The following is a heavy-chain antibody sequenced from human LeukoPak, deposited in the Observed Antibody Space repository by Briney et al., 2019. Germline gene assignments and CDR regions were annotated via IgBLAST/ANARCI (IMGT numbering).Heavy chain of an antibody. V-gene: IGHV1-46*01. D-gene: IGHD3-16*02. J-gene: IGHJ3*02. Sequence: ASVKVSCKASGYTFTSYYMHWVRQAPGQGLEWMGIINPSGGSTSYAQKFQGRVTMTRDTSTSTVYVELSSLRSEDTAVYYCARPLGTLHGAFDIWGQGTMVTVSS. CDR1: GYTFTSYY. CDR2: INPSGGST. CDR3: ARPLGTLHGAFDI.